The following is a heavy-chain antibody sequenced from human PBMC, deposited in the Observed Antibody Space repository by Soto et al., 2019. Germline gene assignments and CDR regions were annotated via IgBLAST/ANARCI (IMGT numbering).Heavy chain of an antibody. CDR3: ARVLIAGVTTD. J-gene: IGHJ4*02. D-gene: IGHD5-18*01. V-gene: IGHV4-34*01. CDR2: SNHVGNT. CDR1: GGSFSGYY. Sequence: QVQLQQWGAGLLKPSETLSLTCAVYGGSFSGYYWSWIRQPLGKGLEWIGESNHVGNTNYNPSLKSRVTMSVDPSKNQFSLRLTSVTAADTAVYYCARVLIAGVTTDWGQGTLVIVSS.